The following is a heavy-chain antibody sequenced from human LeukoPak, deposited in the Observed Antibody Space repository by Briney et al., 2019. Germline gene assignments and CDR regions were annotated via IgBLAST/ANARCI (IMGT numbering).Heavy chain of an antibody. CDR1: GFTFNSYS. Sequence: TGGSLRLSCAASGFTFNSYSVNWVRQAPGKGLEWVSYISSSSSTIYYADSVKGRFTISRDNAKNSLYLQMNSLRAEDTAVYYCARDGGYSYGLYYFDYWGQGTLVTVSS. D-gene: IGHD5-18*01. CDR3: ARDGGYSYGLYYFDY. J-gene: IGHJ4*02. CDR2: ISSSSSTI. V-gene: IGHV3-48*04.